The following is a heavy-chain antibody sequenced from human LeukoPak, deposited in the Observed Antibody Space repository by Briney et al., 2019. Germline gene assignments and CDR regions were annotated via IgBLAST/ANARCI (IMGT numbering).Heavy chain of an antibody. D-gene: IGHD1-26*01. V-gene: IGHV1-8*01. CDR1: GYTFTSYD. CDR3: ARDFPLVVGATTDYFDY. J-gene: IGHJ4*02. CDR2: MNPNSGNT. Sequence: ASVKVSCKASGYTFTSYDINWVRQATGQGLEWMGWMNPNSGNTGYAQKFQGRVTMTTDTSTSTAYMELRSLRSDDTAAYYCARDFPLVVGATTDYFDYWGQGTLVTVSS.